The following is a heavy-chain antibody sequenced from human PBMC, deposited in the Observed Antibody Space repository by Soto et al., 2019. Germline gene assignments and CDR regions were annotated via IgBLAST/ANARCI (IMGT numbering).Heavy chain of an antibody. Sequence: GGSLRLSCAASGGIFNSYGLHWVRQAPGKGLEWVALVSYDGNSQYYADSVKGRFTISRDNSKNTLFLQMNSLITEDTAVYYCARDLHLGYCISTSCRPYYYYYGMDVWGQGTTVTVSS. CDR3: ARDLHLGYCISTSCRPYYYYYGMDV. V-gene: IGHV3-30*03. CDR1: GGIFNSYG. D-gene: IGHD2-2*01. J-gene: IGHJ6*02. CDR2: VSYDGNSQ.